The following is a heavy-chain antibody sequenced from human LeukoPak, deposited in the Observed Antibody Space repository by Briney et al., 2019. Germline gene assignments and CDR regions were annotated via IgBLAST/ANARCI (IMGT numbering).Heavy chain of an antibody. V-gene: IGHV4-59*11. Sequence: SETLSLTCTVSGGSISSHYWSWIRQPPGKGLEWIGYIYYSGSTNYNPSLKSRVTISVDTSKNQFSLKLSSVTAADTAVYYCASLYNWNYSHYYYYYMDVWGKGTTVTVS. CDR1: GGSISSHY. J-gene: IGHJ6*03. D-gene: IGHD1-7*01. CDR3: ASLYNWNYSHYYYYYMDV. CDR2: IYYSGST.